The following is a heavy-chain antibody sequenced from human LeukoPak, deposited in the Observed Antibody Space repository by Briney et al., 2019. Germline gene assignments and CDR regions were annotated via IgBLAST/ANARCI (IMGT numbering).Heavy chain of an antibody. V-gene: IGHV3-23*01. Sequence: GGSLRLSCAASGFTFSSYAMNWVRQAPGKGLEWVSTISGSGGTTYYADSVKGRFTISGDNSKNTLYLQINSLRAEDTALYYCAKGKPAAGTFDYWGQGTLVTVSS. D-gene: IGHD6-13*01. CDR3: AKGKPAAGTFDY. CDR2: ISGSGGTT. CDR1: GFTFSSYA. J-gene: IGHJ4*02.